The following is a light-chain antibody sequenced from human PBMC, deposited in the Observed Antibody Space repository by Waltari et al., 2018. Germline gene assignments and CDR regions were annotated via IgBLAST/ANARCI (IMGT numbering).Light chain of an antibody. J-gene: IGLJ2*01. V-gene: IGLV3-21*04. Sequence: SYVLTQPPSVSVAPGETANIICGGDNIGSKSVHWYHQKPGQAPVLVIYYDNDRPAGFPARFSGSNSGNTATLTIARVEAGDEADYFCQVWDTGSDQVVFGGGTKLSVL. CDR1: NIGSKS. CDR3: QVWDTGSDQVV. CDR2: YDN.